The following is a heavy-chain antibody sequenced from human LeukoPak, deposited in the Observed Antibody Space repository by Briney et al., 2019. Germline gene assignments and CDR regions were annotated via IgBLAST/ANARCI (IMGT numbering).Heavy chain of an antibody. CDR3: RLVLGVIGATLSDY. J-gene: IGHJ4*02. V-gene: IGHV4-34*12. D-gene: IGHD3-10*02. Sequence: PSETLSLTCPVSGASFSAPYSSWIRQPPGKGLDWIGEIIHSGNTHYNPSLMGGVAIPVDPSKRQFSLKLRSVTTADTAGYYCRLVLGVIGATLSDYWGEGGLVTVSS. CDR2: IIHSGNT. CDR1: GASFSAPY.